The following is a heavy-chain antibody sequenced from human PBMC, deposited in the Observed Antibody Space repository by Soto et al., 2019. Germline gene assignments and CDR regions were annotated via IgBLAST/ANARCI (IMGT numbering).Heavy chain of an antibody. CDR3: ARDLTVPSRAPAYWYDP. V-gene: IGHV1-69*13. J-gene: IGHJ5*02. CDR2: IIPIFGTA. D-gene: IGHD3-9*01. CDR1: GGTFSSYA. Sequence: AVTVSCKASGGTFSSYAISWVRQAPGQGLEWMGGIIPIFGTANYAQKFQGRVTITADESTSTAYMELSSRRSEDTAVYNCARDLTVPSRAPAYWYDPWGQGTLVTVYS.